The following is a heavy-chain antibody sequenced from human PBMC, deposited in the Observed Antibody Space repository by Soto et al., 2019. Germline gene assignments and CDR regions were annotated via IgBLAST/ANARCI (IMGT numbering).Heavy chain of an antibody. CDR2: IYPGDSDT. V-gene: IGHV5-51*01. D-gene: IGHD6-13*01. Sequence: GESLKISCKGSGYSFTNYWIGWVRQMPGKGLEWMGIIYPGDSDTSYSPSFRGQVTISADKSISTAYLQWSSLKASDTAMYYCTRVWQQVPGDYYYGMDVCGQVTTVTVSS. CDR1: GYSFTNYW. CDR3: TRVWQQVPGDYYYGMDV. J-gene: IGHJ6*02.